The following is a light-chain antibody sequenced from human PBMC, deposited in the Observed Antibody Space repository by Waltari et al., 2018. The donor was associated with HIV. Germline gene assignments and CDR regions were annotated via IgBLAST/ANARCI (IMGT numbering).Light chain of an antibody. CDR3: QQHYSTPWT. CDR2: WAS. CDR1: QSVLSSSNNKNY. V-gene: IGKV4-1*01. Sequence: DIVMTQSPDSLAVSLGERATINCKSSQSVLSSSNNKNYLSWYQQKPGQPPKLLIYWASTRESGVPDRFSGSGSGTEFTLTISSLQAEDVAVYYCQQHYSTPWTFGQGTKVEIK. J-gene: IGKJ1*01.